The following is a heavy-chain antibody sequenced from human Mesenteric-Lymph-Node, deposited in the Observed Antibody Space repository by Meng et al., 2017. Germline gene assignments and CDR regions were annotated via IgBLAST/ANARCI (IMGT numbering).Heavy chain of an antibody. CDR2: INHSGAT. CDR3: ARGRRFGDFFGLDY. J-gene: IGHJ4*02. D-gene: IGHD3-10*01. Sequence: QLRQWGKGLLQPSGTLSLPCAVDGGSFSDYYWSWVRQPPGKGLEWIGEINHSGATNYSPSLKSRVIMSVDTSKNQFSLKVTSVTAADTALYFCARGRRFGDFFGLDYWGRGILVTVSS. V-gene: IGHV4-34*01. CDR1: GGSFSDYY.